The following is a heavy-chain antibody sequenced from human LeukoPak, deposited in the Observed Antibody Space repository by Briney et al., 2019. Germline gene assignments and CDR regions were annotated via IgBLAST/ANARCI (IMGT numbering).Heavy chain of an antibody. Sequence: GGSLRLSCAASGFSVSTNYMSWVRQAPGKGLEWVANIKEDGSEKYYVDSVRGRFTISRDNAKNSLYLQMNSLRAEDTAVYYCARDTGDIAYWGQGTLVTVSS. V-gene: IGHV3-7*01. CDR3: ARDTGDIAY. D-gene: IGHD7-27*01. CDR2: IKEDGSEK. J-gene: IGHJ4*02. CDR1: GFSVSTNY.